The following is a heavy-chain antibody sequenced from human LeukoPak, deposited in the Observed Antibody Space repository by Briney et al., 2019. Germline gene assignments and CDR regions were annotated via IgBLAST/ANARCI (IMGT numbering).Heavy chain of an antibody. CDR2: ISSSSSYT. CDR1: GFTFSDYY. Sequence: GGSLRLSCAASGFTFSDYYMSWIRQAPGKGLEWVSYISSSSSYTNYADSMKGRFTISRDNAKNSLYLQMNSLRAEDTAVYYCARETPAYSSGWCDYWGQGTLVTVSS. V-gene: IGHV3-11*05. D-gene: IGHD6-19*01. CDR3: ARETPAYSSGWCDY. J-gene: IGHJ4*02.